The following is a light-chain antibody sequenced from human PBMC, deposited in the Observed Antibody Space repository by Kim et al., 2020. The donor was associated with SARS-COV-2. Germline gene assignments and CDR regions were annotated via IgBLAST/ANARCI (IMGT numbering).Light chain of an antibody. Sequence: EIVLTQSPATLSLSPGERATLSCRASQSVSDYLAWYQQKPGQAPRLLVYGASNRATGIPARFSGSGSGTDFTLTISSLEPEDFAVYYCQQRSNWPPLTFGGGTKVDIK. CDR2: GAS. CDR3: QQRSNWPPLT. J-gene: IGKJ4*01. CDR1: QSVSDY. V-gene: IGKV3-11*01.